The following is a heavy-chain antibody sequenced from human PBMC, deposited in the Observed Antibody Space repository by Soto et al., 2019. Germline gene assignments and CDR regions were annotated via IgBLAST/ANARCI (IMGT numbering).Heavy chain of an antibody. CDR3: ARGGIAAAEGWFDP. J-gene: IGHJ5*02. CDR2: IYYSGST. D-gene: IGHD6-13*01. CDR1: GGSISSYY. Sequence: QVQLQESGPGLVKPSETLSLTCTVSGGSISSYYWSWIRQPPGKGLEWIGYIYYSGSTNYNPSLKRRVAXXVXTXXNQCSLKRSSVTAADTAVYYCARGGIAAAEGWFDPWGQGTLVTVSS. V-gene: IGHV4-59*01.